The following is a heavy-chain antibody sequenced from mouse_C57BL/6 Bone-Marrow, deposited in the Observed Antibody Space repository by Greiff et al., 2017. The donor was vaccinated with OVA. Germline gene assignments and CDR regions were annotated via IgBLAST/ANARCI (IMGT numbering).Heavy chain of an antibody. Sequence: EVKVVESEGGLVQPGSSMKLSCTASGFTFSDYYMAWVRQVPEKGLEWVANINYDGSSTYYLDSLKSRFIISRDNAKNILYLQMSSLKSEDTATYYCARAGGDYYAMDYWGQGTSVTVSS. CDR1: GFTFSDYY. J-gene: IGHJ4*01. V-gene: IGHV5-16*01. CDR3: ARAGGDYYAMDY. CDR2: INYDGSST.